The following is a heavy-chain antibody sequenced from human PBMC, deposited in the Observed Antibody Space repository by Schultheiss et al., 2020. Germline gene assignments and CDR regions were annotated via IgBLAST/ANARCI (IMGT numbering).Heavy chain of an antibody. J-gene: IGHJ4*02. D-gene: IGHD5-24*01. CDR1: GFPFSSYW. Sequence: GESLKISCAASGFPFSSYWMHWVRQAPGKGLVWVSRINSDGSSTSYADSVKGRFTISRDNAKNTLYLQMNSLRAEDTAVYYCARGGLQSSRGSLDYWGQGTLVTVSS. CDR2: INSDGSST. CDR3: ARGGLQSSRGSLDY. V-gene: IGHV3-74*01.